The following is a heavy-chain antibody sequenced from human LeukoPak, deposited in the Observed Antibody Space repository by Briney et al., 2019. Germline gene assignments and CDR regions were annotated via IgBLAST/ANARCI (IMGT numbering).Heavy chain of an antibody. D-gene: IGHD5-12*01. CDR2: INHSGST. CDR1: GGSFSGYY. Sequence: SETLSLTCAVYGGSFSGYYWSWIRQPPGKGLEWIGEINHSGSTNYNPSLKSRVTISVDTSKNQFSLKLSSVTAADTAVYYCARDRGYPLGVFDIWGQGTMVTVSS. CDR3: ARDRGYPLGVFDI. J-gene: IGHJ3*02. V-gene: IGHV4-34*01.